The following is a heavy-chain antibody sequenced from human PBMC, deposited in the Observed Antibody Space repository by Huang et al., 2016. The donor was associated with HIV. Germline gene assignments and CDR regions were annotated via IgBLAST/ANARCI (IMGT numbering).Heavy chain of an antibody. J-gene: IGHJ4*02. CDR3: ARQVDGFRSHFDF. CDR2: IYPRDSET. Sequence: EVLLVQSGAELKEPGESLKISCKASGYGFSRYWIGWVRPKPGKGLEWMGIIYPRDSETKYRPAFDGQVTISADKSTRTAYLQWESLKAPDTAIYFCARQVDGFRSHFDFWGQGTLVSVSS. V-gene: IGHV5-51*01. D-gene: IGHD5-18*01. CDR1: GYGFSRYW.